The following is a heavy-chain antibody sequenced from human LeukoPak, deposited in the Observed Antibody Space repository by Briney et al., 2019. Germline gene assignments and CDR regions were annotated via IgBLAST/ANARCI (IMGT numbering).Heavy chain of an antibody. V-gene: IGHV3-21*01. CDR1: GFTFSDYW. Sequence: GGSLRLSCAASGFTFSDYWMNWARQAPGKGLEWVSSISSSSSYIYYADSVKGRFTISRDNAKNSLYLQMNSLRAEDTAVYYCARDLKETYDFWSGYYTPHFDYWGQGTLVTVSS. CDR2: ISSSSSYI. J-gene: IGHJ4*02. CDR3: ARDLKETYDFWSGYYTPHFDY. D-gene: IGHD3-3*01.